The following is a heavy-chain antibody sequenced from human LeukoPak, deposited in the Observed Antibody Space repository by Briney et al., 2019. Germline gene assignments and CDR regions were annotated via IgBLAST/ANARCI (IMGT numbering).Heavy chain of an antibody. CDR3: GRESIGDFAFDI. D-gene: IGHD3-10*01. CDR2: INPDTGST. V-gene: IGHV1-2*02. J-gene: IGHJ3*02. Sequence: ASVKVSCKTSGYTFTGYFIHWVRQAPGQGLEWMGWINPDTGSTKSARKFQGRVTMTRDSSINTAYMELSRLRSDDTAVYYCGRESIGDFAFDIWGQGTMVTVSS. CDR1: GYTFTGYF.